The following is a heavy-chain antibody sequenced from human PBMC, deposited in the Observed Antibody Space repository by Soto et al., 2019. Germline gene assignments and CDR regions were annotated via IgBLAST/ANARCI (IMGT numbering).Heavy chain of an antibody. CDR3: AKWSGYGDL. D-gene: IGHD5-12*01. J-gene: IGHJ4*02. CDR1: GFTFSSYS. CDR2: ISIGGTHT. Sequence: PGGSLRLSCAVSGFTFSSYSFTWVRQAPGKGLQWVSGISIGGTHTFYADSVKGRFTISRDNSKNTVYLQMHSLRAEDTAVYYCAKWSGYGDLWGQGTLVTVS. V-gene: IGHV3-23*01.